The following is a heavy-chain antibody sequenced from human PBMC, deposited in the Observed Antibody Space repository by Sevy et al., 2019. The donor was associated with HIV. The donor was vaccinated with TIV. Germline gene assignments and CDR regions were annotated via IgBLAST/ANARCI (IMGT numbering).Heavy chain of an antibody. D-gene: IGHD2-21*02. CDR1: GGSISSSSYY. J-gene: IGHJ6*02. Sequence: SETLSLTCTVSGGSISSSSYYWGWIRQPPGKGLEWIGSSYYSGSTYYNPSLKSRVTISVDTSKNQFSLKLSSVTAADTAVYYSASGIVVVVTAYYYYYGMDVWGQGTTVTVSS. CDR3: ASGIVVVVTAYYYYYGMDV. V-gene: IGHV4-39*01. CDR2: SYYSGST.